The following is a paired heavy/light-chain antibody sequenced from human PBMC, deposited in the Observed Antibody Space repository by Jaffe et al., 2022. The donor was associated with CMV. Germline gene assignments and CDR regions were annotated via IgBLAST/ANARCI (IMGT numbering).Light chain of an antibody. CDR1: QSLLHSNGYNY. CDR2: LGS. Sequence: DIVMTQSPLSLPVTPGEPASISCRSSQSLLHSNGYNYLDWYLQKPGQSPQLLIYLGSNRASGVPDRFSGSGSGTDFTLKISRVEAEDVGVYYCMQALQRRTFGQGTKVEIK. CDR3: MQALQRRT. V-gene: IGKV2-28*01. J-gene: IGKJ1*01.
Heavy chain of an antibody. CDR3: ARGARLYSSSWWHYYYYMDV. V-gene: IGHV1-69*09. J-gene: IGHJ6*03. Sequence: QVQLVQSGAEVKKPGSSVKVSCKASGGTFSSYAISWVRQAPGQGLEWMGRIIPILGIANYAQKFQGRVTITADKSTSTAYMELSSLRSEDTAVYYCARGARLYSSSWWHYYYYMDVWGKGTTVTVSS. D-gene: IGHD6-13*01. CDR1: GGTFSSYA. CDR2: IIPILGIA.